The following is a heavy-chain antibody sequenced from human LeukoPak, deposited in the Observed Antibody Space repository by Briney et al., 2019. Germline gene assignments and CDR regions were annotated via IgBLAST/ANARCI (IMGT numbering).Heavy chain of an antibody. V-gene: IGHV1-8*01. J-gene: IGHJ6*02. CDR1: GYTFTSYD. CDR3: ARGLGELWLPVPTRPYGMDV. D-gene: IGHD5-18*01. Sequence: GASVKVSFKASGYTFTSYDINGVRQATGQGLEWMGWMNPNSGNTGYAQKFQGRVTMTRNTSISTAYMELSSLRSEDTAVYYCARGLGELWLPVPTRPYGMDVWGQGTTVTVSS. CDR2: MNPNSGNT.